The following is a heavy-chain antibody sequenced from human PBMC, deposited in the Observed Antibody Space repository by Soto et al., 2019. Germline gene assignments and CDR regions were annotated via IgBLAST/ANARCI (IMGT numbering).Heavy chain of an antibody. Sequence: SETLSLTCPVSGGSISDGYYWSWIRQHPGKGLEWIGSISYSGSTSYNPSLKSRLTISVDRSKSQFSLNLSSVTAADTAVYYCARRDRSGYSYWLDTWGQGTLVTVSS. CDR1: GGSISDGYY. J-gene: IGHJ5*02. CDR3: ARRDRSGYSYWLDT. CDR2: ISYSGST. D-gene: IGHD3-22*01. V-gene: IGHV4-31*03.